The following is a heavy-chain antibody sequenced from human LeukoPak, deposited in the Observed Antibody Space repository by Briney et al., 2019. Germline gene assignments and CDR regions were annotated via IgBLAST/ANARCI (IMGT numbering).Heavy chain of an antibody. V-gene: IGHV4-34*01. CDR3: ARGLGGRKSLWYYYYYMDV. D-gene: IGHD2-15*01. J-gene: IGHJ6*03. Sequence: SETLSLTCAVYGGSFSGYYWNWIRQPPGKGLEWIGEINHSGSTNYNPSLKSRVTISVDTSKNQFSLKLSSVTAADTAVYYCARGLGGRKSLWYYYYYMDVWGKGTTVTVSS. CDR2: INHSGST. CDR1: GGSFSGYY.